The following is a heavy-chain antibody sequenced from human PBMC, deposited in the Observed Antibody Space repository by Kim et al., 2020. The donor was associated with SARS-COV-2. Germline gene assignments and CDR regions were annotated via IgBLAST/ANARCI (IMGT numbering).Heavy chain of an antibody. CDR1: GGSFSSGGYY. Sequence: SETLSLTCSVSGGSFSSGGYYWSWFRQHPGKGLEWIGRIYTSGSTNYNPSLKSRITMSVDTSKNRFYLHLTSVTAADTAVYYCARENSALCGGDCFTDYWGQGTLVTVSS. D-gene: IGHD2-21*01. V-gene: IGHV4-31*03. J-gene: IGHJ4*02. CDR3: ARENSALCGGDCFTDY. CDR2: IYTSGST.